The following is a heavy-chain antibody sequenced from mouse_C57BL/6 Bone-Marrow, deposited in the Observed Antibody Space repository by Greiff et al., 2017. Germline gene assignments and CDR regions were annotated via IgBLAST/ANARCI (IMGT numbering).Heavy chain of an antibody. V-gene: IGHV5-16*01. CDR2: INYDGSST. Sequence: EVKLVESEGGLVQPGSSMKLSCTASGFTFSDYYMAWVRQVPEQGLEWVANINYDGSSTYYLDSLKSRFIISRDNAKNILYLQMSSLKAEDTATDYCARDSHYGRGTYAMVYWGQGTSVTVSS. D-gene: IGHD1-1*01. CDR3: ARDSHYGRGTYAMVY. J-gene: IGHJ4*01. CDR1: GFTFSDYY.